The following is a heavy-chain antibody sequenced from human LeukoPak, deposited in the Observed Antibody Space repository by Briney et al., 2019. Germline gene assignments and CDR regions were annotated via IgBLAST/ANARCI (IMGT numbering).Heavy chain of an antibody. D-gene: IGHD3-3*01. Sequence: GGSLRLSCAASGFTFSTYGMNWVRQAPGKGLEYVSAISGNGGSTYYANSVKGRFTISRDNSKNTLYLQLGSLRGEDMAVYYCARGSRNGYYTDYWGQGTLVTVSS. CDR2: ISGNGGST. V-gene: IGHV3-64*01. CDR1: GFTFSTYG. CDR3: ARGSRNGYYTDY. J-gene: IGHJ4*02.